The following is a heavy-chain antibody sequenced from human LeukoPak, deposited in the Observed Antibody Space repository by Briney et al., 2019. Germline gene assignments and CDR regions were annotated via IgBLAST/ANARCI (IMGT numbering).Heavy chain of an antibody. CDR3: ATVRLYGSGNYYSDY. Sequence: GGSLRLSCAASGFTFRNYGLNWVRRAPGKGREGVAIIWYDGSNKYYADSVKGRFTISRDNSKNTLYLQMNSLRAEDTAVYHCATVRLYGSGNYYSDYWGQGTLVTVSS. CDR2: IWYDGSNK. V-gene: IGHV3-33*01. J-gene: IGHJ4*02. CDR1: GFTFRNYG. D-gene: IGHD3-10*01.